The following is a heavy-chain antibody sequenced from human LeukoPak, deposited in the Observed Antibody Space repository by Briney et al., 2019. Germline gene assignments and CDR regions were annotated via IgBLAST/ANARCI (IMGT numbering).Heavy chain of an antibody. CDR2: ISGSGGNT. CDR1: GFTFSSYA. D-gene: IGHD6-13*01. J-gene: IGHJ3*02. V-gene: IGHV3-23*01. CDR3: ARDWPSEWQHLPDYDAVDI. Sequence: PGGSLRLSCAASGFTFSSYAMSWARQPPGKGLNWVSSISGSGGNTFYADSVKGRFTISRDNSKNTLYLQKNSLRAEDTAVYYCARDWPSEWQHLPDYDAVDIWGQGTMVTVSS.